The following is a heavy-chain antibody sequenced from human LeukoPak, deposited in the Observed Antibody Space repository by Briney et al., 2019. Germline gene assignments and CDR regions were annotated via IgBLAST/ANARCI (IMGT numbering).Heavy chain of an antibody. CDR2: IRYDGSNE. CDR1: GFTFSNYG. Sequence: GGSLRLSCAASGFTFSNYGIHWVRQAPGKGLEWVAFIRYDGSNEYYAVSVKGRCTISRDNSKNTLYLEMDSLRAEDTAVYYCARAAVLVLGRDYYYMDVWGKGTTVTVSS. J-gene: IGHJ6*03. CDR3: ARAAVLVLGRDYYYMDV. D-gene: IGHD6-6*01. V-gene: IGHV3-30*02.